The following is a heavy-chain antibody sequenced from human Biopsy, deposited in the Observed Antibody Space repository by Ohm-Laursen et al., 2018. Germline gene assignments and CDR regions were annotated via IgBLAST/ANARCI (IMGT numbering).Heavy chain of an antibody. Sequence: TLSLTCTVSGGSISNNNYYWGWIRQPPGKGLEWIGSIFYRGSTHYKPSLKGRVNISVDTSKNQFSLKLNSVTAADTAVYYCARDYDTSGYYYVSWGQGTLVTVSS. CDR1: GGSISNNNYY. CDR2: IFYRGST. CDR3: ARDYDTSGYYYVS. V-gene: IGHV4-39*01. D-gene: IGHD3-22*01. J-gene: IGHJ5*02.